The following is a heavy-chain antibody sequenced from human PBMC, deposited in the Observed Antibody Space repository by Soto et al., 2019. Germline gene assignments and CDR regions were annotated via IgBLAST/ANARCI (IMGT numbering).Heavy chain of an antibody. CDR2: ISGSGGST. CDR3: AKRGGVGIAAAGPALWFDP. D-gene: IGHD6-13*01. Sequence: PGGSLRLSCAASGFTFSSYAMSWVRQAPGKGLEWVSAISGSGGSTYYADSVKGRFTISRDNSKNTLYLQMNSLRAEDTAVYYCAKRGGVGIAAAGPALWFDPWGQGTLVTVSS. CDR1: GFTFSSYA. J-gene: IGHJ5*02. V-gene: IGHV3-23*01.